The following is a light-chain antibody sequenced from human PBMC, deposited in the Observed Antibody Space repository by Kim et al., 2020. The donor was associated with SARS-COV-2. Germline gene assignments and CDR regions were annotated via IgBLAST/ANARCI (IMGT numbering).Light chain of an antibody. V-gene: IGLV2-23*02. CDR1: SSDVGSYNH. CDR2: EVS. CDR3: FSYTTRITFV. Sequence: GQSITISCTGTSSDVGSYNHVSWYQQHPGKAPKLMIYEVSKRPSGVSNRFSGSKSGNTASLTISGLQAEDEADYYCFSYTTRITFVFGTGTQLTVL. J-gene: IGLJ1*01.